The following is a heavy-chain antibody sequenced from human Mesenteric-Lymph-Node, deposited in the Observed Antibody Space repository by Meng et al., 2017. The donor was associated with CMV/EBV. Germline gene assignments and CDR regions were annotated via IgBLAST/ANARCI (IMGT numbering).Heavy chain of an antibody. CDR3: ARDFSCSSDNCYQGIDP. Sequence: FVSSSNYYWTWIRQPPGKGLEWIGYIYYGGSTNYNPSLKSRVTISVDTSKNQFSLKLSSVTAADTAVYFCARDFSCSSDNCYQGIDPWGQGTLVTVSS. CDR2: IYYGGST. V-gene: IGHV4-61*01. D-gene: IGHD2-2*01. CDR1: FVSSSNYY. J-gene: IGHJ5*02.